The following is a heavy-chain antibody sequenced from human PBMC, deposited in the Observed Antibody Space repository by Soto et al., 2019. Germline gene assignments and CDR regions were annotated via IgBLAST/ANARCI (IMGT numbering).Heavy chain of an antibody. D-gene: IGHD3-10*01. CDR1: GFTFSSYA. V-gene: IGHV3-23*01. Sequence: GGSLRLSCAASGFTFSSYAMSWVRQAPGKGLEWVSATSGSGGSTYYADSVKGRFTISRDNSKNTLYLQMNSLRAEDTAVYYCAYDSGNLRAFDIWGQGTMVTVSS. J-gene: IGHJ3*02. CDR3: AYDSGNLRAFDI. CDR2: TSGSGGST.